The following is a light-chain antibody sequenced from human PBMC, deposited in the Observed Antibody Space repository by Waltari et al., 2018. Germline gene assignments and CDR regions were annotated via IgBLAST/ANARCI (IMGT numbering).Light chain of an antibody. CDR1: ASDRGGYRY. CDR3: SSYAGSNNYV. CDR2: DVS. J-gene: IGLJ1*01. V-gene: IGLV2-8*01. Sequence: QAALTQPPSASGSPGQSATISCTGTASDRGGYRYVSWCQQHPGTAPKHIIFDVSKRPSGVPDRFSGSKSGNTASLTVSGLQAEDEADYYCSSYAGSNNYVFGTGTKVTVL.